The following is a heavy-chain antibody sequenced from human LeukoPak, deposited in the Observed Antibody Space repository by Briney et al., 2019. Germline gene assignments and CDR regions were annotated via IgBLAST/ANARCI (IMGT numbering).Heavy chain of an antibody. V-gene: IGHV3-11*04. CDR1: ALTFSDYY. J-gene: IGHJ4*02. Sequence: GGSLSLASALEALTFSDYYTSWNRHAPGKGLGWVSYISSSGSTIYYADSVKGRFTISRDNSKNTLYLQINGVRAEDTAVYYCARDRSSGRLRYFDWLFYVWGQGTLVTVSS. D-gene: IGHD3-9*01. CDR2: ISSSGSTI. CDR3: ARDRSSGRLRYFDWLFYV.